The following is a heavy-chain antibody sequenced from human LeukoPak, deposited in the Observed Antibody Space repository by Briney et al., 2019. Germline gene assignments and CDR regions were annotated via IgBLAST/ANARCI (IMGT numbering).Heavy chain of an antibody. D-gene: IGHD3-10*01. V-gene: IGHV4-4*07. Sequence: SETLSLTCTVSGGSISSYDWSWIRQPAGKGLEWIGRTYTSGSTNYNPSLKSRVTMSVDMSKNQFSLKLSSMIAADTAVYYCARAAHYSGSGNDNWFDSWGQGTLVTVSS. CDR1: GGSISSYD. CDR2: TYTSGST. CDR3: ARAAHYSGSGNDNWFDS. J-gene: IGHJ5*01.